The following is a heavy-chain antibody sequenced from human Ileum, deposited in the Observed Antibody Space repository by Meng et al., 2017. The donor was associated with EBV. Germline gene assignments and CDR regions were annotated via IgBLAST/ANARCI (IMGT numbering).Heavy chain of an antibody. D-gene: IGHD2-15*01. CDR1: GGSISSYY. CDR3: ARGGWSLDY. V-gene: IGHV4-59*08. J-gene: IGHJ4*02. CDR2: IYYSGST. Sequence: QVPLQGSGPGLVKPSETLSLPCTVSGGSISSYYWSWIRQPPGKGLEWIGYIYYSGSTNYNPSLKSRVTISVDTSKNQFSLNLSSVTAADTAVYYCARGGWSLDYWGQGTLVTVSS.